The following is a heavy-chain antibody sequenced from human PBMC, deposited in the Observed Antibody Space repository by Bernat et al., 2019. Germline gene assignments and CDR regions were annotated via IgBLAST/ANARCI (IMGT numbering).Heavy chain of an antibody. CDR2: ISSSSSYT. CDR1: GFTFRDYY. Sequence: QVQLVESGGGLVKPGGSLRLSCAASGFTFRDYYMSWIRQAPGKGLDWVSSISSSSSYTNYADSVKGRFTISRDNAKNSLYLQMNSLRAEDTAVYYCARGTSASAPYMDVWGKGTTVTVSS. V-gene: IGHV3-11*05. J-gene: IGHJ6*03. CDR3: ARGTSASAPYMDV.